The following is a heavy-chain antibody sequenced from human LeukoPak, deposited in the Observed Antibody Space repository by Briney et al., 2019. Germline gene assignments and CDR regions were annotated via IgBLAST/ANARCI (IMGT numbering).Heavy chain of an antibody. CDR1: GGSISSYY. J-gene: IGHJ4*02. D-gene: IGHD5-12*01. V-gene: IGHV4-59*01. Sequence: SETLSLTCTVSGGSISSYYWSWIRQPPGKGLEWIGYIYYSGSTNYNPSLKSRVTISVDTSKNQFSLKLSSVTAADTAVYYCAREGLPGHFDYWCQGTLVTVSS. CDR3: AREGLPGHFDY. CDR2: IYYSGST.